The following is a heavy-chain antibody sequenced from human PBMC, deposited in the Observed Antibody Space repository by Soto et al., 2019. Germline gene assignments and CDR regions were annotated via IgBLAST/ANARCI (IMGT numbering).Heavy chain of an antibody. CDR3: ARGVGKPKVWFDP. J-gene: IGHJ5*02. CDR1: GFTFSSYN. V-gene: IGHV3-48*02. D-gene: IGHD2-15*01. CDR2: ISSGSSTM. Sequence: EVQLVESGGGLVQPGGSLRLSCAASGFTFSSYNMNWVRQAPGKGLEWVSYISSGSSTMYYADSVKGRFTISRDNAKNSLDLQINSLRDEDTAGYYCARGVGKPKVWFDPWGQGTLVTVSS.